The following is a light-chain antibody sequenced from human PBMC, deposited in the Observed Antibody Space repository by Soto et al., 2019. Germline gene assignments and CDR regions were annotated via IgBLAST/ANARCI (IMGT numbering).Light chain of an antibody. V-gene: IGLV1-44*01. CDR2: SSI. Sequence: QSVLTQPPSASGTPGQRVTISCSGSASNIGSKSVNLYQQFPGTAPKLLIYSSIYRPSGVPARMSASKSGTSASLAISGLQSEDEADYYCAAWDDSLDEYVFGTGTKVTVL. J-gene: IGLJ1*01. CDR3: AAWDDSLDEYV. CDR1: ASNIGSKS.